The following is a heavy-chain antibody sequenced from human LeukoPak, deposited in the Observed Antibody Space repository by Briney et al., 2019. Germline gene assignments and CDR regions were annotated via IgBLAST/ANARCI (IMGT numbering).Heavy chain of an antibody. V-gene: IGHV3-21*01. CDR2: ISSSSSYI. J-gene: IGHJ4*02. CDR3: AKDKENYVWGSYRYTGLDY. CDR1: GFTFSSYS. Sequence: GGSLRLSCAASGFTFSSYSMNWVRQAPGKGLEWVSSISSSSSYIYYADSVKGRFTISRDNAKNSLYLQMNSLRAEDTAVYYCAKDKENYVWGSYRYTGLDYWGQGTLVTVSS. D-gene: IGHD3-16*02.